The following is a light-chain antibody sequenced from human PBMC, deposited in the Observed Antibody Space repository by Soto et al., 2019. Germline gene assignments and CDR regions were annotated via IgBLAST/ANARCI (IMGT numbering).Light chain of an antibody. Sequence: IQLTPSPSTLSGSGGDNATTTCRASQTISSRLAWYQQKPGKAPKLLIYKASSLESGVPSRFSGSGSGTEFTLTISSLQPDDFATYYCQQYNSYSRTFGQGTKVDI. CDR1: QTISSR. J-gene: IGKJ1*01. CDR2: KAS. V-gene: IGKV1-5*03. CDR3: QQYNSYSRT.